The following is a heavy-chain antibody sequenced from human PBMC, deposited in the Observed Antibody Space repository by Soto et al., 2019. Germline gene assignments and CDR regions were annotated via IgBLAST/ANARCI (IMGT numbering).Heavy chain of an antibody. CDR2: INAYNGNT. CDR1: GYTFTSYA. V-gene: IGHV1-18*01. J-gene: IGHJ4*02. D-gene: IGHD5-18*01. Sequence: QVQLVQSGAEVKKPGASVKVSCKASGYTFTSYAITWVRQAPGQGLEWMGWINAYNGNTNSAQKLQGRVTMTTDTSTNTAYMELRSLRSDDTAVYYCARDTAMALPDAWGQGTLVTVSS. CDR3: ARDTAMALPDA.